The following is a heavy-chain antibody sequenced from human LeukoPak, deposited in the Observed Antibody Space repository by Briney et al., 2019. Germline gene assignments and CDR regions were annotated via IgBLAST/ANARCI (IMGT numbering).Heavy chain of an antibody. CDR1: GFMFRDCG. V-gene: IGHV3-30*02. J-gene: IGHJ6*03. D-gene: IGHD7-27*01. CDR3: AKDPWATAWGYYIDV. CDR2: IWNDGRSE. Sequence: GGSLSLSCAASGFMFRDCGMHWVRQAPGKGLEWVSFIWNDGRSEHYADSVQGRFSVSRDNSDNTLYLHMTNLRPDDTAVYYCAKDPWATAWGYYIDVWGTGTTVTVSS.